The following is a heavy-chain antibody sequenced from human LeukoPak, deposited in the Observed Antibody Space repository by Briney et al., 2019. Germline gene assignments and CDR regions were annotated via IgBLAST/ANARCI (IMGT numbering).Heavy chain of an antibody. CDR2: IIPISGTA. D-gene: IGHD3-22*01. CDR3: ARSKYYYDSSGYFNEDAFDI. Sequence: SVKVSCKASGGTFSSYAISWVRQAPGQGLEWMGGIIPISGTANYAQKFQGRVTITADESTSTAYMELSSLRSEDTAVYYCARSKYYYDSSGYFNEDAFDIWGQGTMVTVSS. J-gene: IGHJ3*02. CDR1: GGTFSSYA. V-gene: IGHV1-69*13.